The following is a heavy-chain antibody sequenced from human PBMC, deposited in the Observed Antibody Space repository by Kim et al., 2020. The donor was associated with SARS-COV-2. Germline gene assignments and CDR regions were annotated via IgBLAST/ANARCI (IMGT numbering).Heavy chain of an antibody. V-gene: IGHV4-39*01. CDR1: GGSLSGGTFF. J-gene: IGHJ4*02. Sequence: SETLSLTCTVSGGSLSGGTFFWGWIRQPPGKGLEWIGSIYYSGSTYYNPSLKSRVTISVDTSKNQFSLKLSSVTAADTAVYYCARHSTKGGGCYCLLDCWGQGTLVTVSS. D-gene: IGHD2-15*01. CDR3: ARHSTKGGGCYCLLDC. CDR2: IYYSGST.